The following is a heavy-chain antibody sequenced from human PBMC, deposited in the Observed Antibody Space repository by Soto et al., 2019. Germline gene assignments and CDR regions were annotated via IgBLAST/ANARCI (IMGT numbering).Heavy chain of an antibody. CDR1: GFSLSTSGVG. D-gene: IGHD6-19*01. CDR3: AHKDSSGWSDAFDI. J-gene: IGHJ3*02. V-gene: IGHV2-5*02. CDR2: IYWDDDK. Sequence: QITLKESGPPLVKPTQTLTLTCTFSGFSLSTSGVGVGWIRQPPGKALEWLALIYWDDDKRYSPSLKSRLTITKDTSKNQVVLTMTNMDPVDTATYYCAHKDSSGWSDAFDIWGQGTMVTVSS.